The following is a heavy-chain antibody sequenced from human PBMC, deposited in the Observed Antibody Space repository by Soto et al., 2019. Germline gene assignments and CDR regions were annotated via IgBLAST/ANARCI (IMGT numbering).Heavy chain of an antibody. J-gene: IGHJ4*02. CDR1: GFTCDDYY. V-gene: IGHV3-11*01. CDR2: ISKSGTTI. D-gene: IGHD3-9*01. Sequence: QVQLVDSGGGLVKPGGSLRLSCAGSGFTCDDYYMSWVRQAPGQGMEWVSYISKSGTTIHYADSVNSRFTNSRDNAKNALYLAMNSLRVDVGAVFYCARGRRRGLYGPLTNWGQGTLVT. CDR3: ARGRRRGLYGPLTN.